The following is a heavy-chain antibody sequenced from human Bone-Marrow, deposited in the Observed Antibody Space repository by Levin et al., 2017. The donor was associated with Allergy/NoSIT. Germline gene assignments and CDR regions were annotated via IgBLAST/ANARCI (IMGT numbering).Heavy chain of an antibody. CDR1: GGNINHG. V-gene: IGHV1-69*01. CDR2: IIPLFGTV. CDR3: VRDSVEGGDYVMQMDV. D-gene: IGHD4-17*01. J-gene: IGHJ6*02. Sequence: KISCQASGGNINHGFSWVRQAPGQGLEWMGGIIPLFGTVNYAQKFQGRLTISADDSTSTVFMELRSLRSEDTAIHYCVRDSVEGGDYVMQMDVWGQGTTVTVSS.